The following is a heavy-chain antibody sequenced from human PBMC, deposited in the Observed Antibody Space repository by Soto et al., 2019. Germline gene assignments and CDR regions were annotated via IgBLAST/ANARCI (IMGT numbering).Heavy chain of an antibody. Sequence: EVQLLDSGGGLVQPGGSLRLSCAASGFTFSSYAMSWIRQAPGKGLEWVSSLSGSGSNTYYADSVKGRFTISRDNFKNTLYLQMNSLRAEDTAVYYCARRIATAGTAKPFDCWGQGALVTVSS. CDR1: GFTFSSYA. CDR3: ARRIATAGTAKPFDC. J-gene: IGHJ4*02. CDR2: LSGSGSNT. V-gene: IGHV3-23*01. D-gene: IGHD6-13*01.